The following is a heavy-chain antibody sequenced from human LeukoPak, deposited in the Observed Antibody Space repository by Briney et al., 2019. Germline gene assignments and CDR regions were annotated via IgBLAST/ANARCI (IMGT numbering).Heavy chain of an antibody. Sequence: GGSLRLSCAASGFTFTTYWMSWVRQAPGKGLEWVANIKQDGTEKYYVDSVKGRFTISRDNAKKSLYLEMNSLRAEDAAVYYCARDRLGAEYDYWGQGTLVTVSS. CDR3: ARDRLGAEYDY. CDR1: GFTFTTYW. CDR2: IKQDGTEK. D-gene: IGHD3-16*01. J-gene: IGHJ4*02. V-gene: IGHV3-7*01.